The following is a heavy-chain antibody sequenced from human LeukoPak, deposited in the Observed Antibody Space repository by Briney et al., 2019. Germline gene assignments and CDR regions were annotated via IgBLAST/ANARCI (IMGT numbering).Heavy chain of an antibody. CDR2: ISSSGSTI. Sequence: GGSLRLSCAASGFTFSDYYMSWIRQAPGKGLEWVSYISSSGSTIYYADSVKGRFTISRDNAKNSLYLRMNSLRAEDTAVYYCARDLGYCSSTSCPPGFWGQGTLVTVSS. CDR1: GFTFSDYY. CDR3: ARDLGYCSSTSCPPGF. J-gene: IGHJ1*01. V-gene: IGHV3-11*01. D-gene: IGHD2-2*01.